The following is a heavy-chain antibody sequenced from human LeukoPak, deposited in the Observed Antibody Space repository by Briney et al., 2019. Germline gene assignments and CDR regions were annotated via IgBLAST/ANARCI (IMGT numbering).Heavy chain of an antibody. V-gene: IGHV3-7*01. CDR1: GFTFSSSW. D-gene: IGHD5-24*01. CDR3: TRSRRDGNDY. J-gene: IGHJ4*02. CDR2: INEDGSAK. Sequence: LPGGSLRLSCAASGFTFSSSWMSWVRQDPGKGLEWVANINEDGSAKYYVDSVKGRFTISRDNAKRSLDLQVNSLRAEDTAVYYCTRSRRDGNDYWGQGTLVTVSS.